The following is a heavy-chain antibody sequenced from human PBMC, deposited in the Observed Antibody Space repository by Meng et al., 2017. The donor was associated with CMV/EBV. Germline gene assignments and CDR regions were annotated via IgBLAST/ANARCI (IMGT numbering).Heavy chain of an antibody. CDR1: GFTFSSYS. D-gene: IGHD6-6*01. CDR2: ISSSSSYI. J-gene: IGHJ6*02. V-gene: IGHV3-21*01. Sequence: GGSLRLSCAASGFTFSSYSMNWVRQAPGKGLEWVSSISSSSSYIYYADSVKGRFTISRDNAKNSLYLQKNSLRAEDTAVNYCARGSSSSYYYYGMDVWGQGTTVTVSS. CDR3: ARGSSSSYYYYGMDV.